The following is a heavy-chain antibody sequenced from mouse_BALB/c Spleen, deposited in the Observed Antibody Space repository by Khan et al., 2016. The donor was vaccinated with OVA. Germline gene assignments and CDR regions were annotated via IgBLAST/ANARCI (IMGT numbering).Heavy chain of an antibody. V-gene: IGHV1-4*01. Sequence: QVQLKESGAELARPGASVKMSCKASGYTFTSYTIHWIKKRPGQGLEWIGYINPSNGYTNYNQKFTDKATLTTDKSSTTAYLQLISLTSDDSAVDNCVRDGAYHRNDGWFAYWGQGTLVTVSA. J-gene: IGHJ3*01. D-gene: IGHD2-14*01. CDR2: INPSNGYT. CDR3: VRDGAYHRNDGWFAY. CDR1: GYTFTSYT.